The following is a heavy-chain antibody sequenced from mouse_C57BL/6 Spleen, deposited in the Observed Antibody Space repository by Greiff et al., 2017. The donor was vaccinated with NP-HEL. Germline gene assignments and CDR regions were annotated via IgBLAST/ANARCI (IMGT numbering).Heavy chain of an antibody. J-gene: IGHJ2*01. Sequence: QVQLQQPGAELVRPGSSVKLSCKASGYTFTSYWMDWVKQRPGQGLEWIGNIYPSDSETHYTQKFKDKATLTVDKSSSTAYMQLSSLTSEDSAVYYCARGGGYLDYWGQGTTLTVSS. CDR1: GYTFTSYW. CDR3: ARGGGYLDY. CDR2: IYPSDSET. V-gene: IGHV1-61*01.